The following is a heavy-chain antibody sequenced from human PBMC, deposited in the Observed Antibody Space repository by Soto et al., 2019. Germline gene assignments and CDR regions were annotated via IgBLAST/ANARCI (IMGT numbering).Heavy chain of an antibody. CDR1: GYRFTSYG. CDR3: ARSWVTGKGGIDV. Sequence: ASVKVSCKASGYRFTSYGISWVRQAPGQGLEWMGWINGYTGNTNYAQKFQGRVTMTTDTSTNTAYLDLWTLISDDTAVYYCARSWVTGKGGIDVWGQGTTVTVSS. V-gene: IGHV1-18*01. J-gene: IGHJ6*02. D-gene: IGHD3-16*01. CDR2: INGYTGNT.